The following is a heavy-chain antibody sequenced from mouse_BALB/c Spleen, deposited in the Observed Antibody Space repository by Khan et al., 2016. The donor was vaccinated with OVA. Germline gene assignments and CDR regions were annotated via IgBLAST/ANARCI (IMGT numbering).Heavy chain of an antibody. Sequence: QVRLKQSGPGLVAPSQSLSITCTVSGFSLTSYGVSWVRQPPGKGLEWLGVIWGDGNTNFHSALRSRLSISKDNSKSQVFLKLNSLQTDDTATYYCAKDRGYYAVDYWGQGTSVTVSS. CDR2: IWGDGNT. CDR3: AKDRGYYAVDY. J-gene: IGHJ4*01. V-gene: IGHV2-3*01. CDR1: GFSLTSYG.